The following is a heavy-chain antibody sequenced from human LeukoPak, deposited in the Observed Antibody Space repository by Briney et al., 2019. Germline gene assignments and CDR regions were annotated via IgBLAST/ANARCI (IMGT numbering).Heavy chain of an antibody. CDR2: ISYDGSNK. Sequence: GGSLRLSCAASGFTFSSYGMHWVRQAPGKGLEWVAVISYDGSNKYYADSVKGPFTISGDNSRNTLYLQMNSLRAEDTAVYYCAKDSSSGYWGQGTLVTVSS. D-gene: IGHD6-6*01. CDR1: GFTFSSYG. J-gene: IGHJ4*02. CDR3: AKDSSSGY. V-gene: IGHV3-30*18.